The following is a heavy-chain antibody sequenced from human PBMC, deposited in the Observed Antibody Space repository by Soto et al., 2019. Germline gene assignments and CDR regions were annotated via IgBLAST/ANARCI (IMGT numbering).Heavy chain of an antibody. Sequence: TSETLSLTCTVSGGSVSSGDYYWSWIRQPPGKGLEWIGYIYYSGSTNYNPSLKSRVSISLDTSKNQFSLRLTSVTAADTAVYYCARIPVDTYMINWFDPCGQGTLVTVSS. CDR3: ARIPVDTYMINWFDP. D-gene: IGHD5-18*01. CDR2: IYYSGST. CDR1: GGSVSSGDYY. V-gene: IGHV4-61*08. J-gene: IGHJ5*02.